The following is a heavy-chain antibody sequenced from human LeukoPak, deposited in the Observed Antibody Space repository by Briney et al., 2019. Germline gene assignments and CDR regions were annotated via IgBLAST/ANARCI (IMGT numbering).Heavy chain of an antibody. V-gene: IGHV1-2*06. CDR2: INPNSGGT. J-gene: IGHJ5*02. Sequence: ASVKVSCKASGYTFTGYYMHWVRQAPGQGLEWMGRINPNSGGTNYAQKFQGRITMTRDASISTAYMELSRLRSDDTAVYYCARGGSSSYRFDPWGQGTLVTVSS. CDR3: ARGGSSSYRFDP. D-gene: IGHD6-13*01. CDR1: GYTFTGYY.